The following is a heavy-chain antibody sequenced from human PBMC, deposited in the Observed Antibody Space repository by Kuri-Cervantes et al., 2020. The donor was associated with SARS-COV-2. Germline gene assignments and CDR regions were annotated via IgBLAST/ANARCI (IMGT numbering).Heavy chain of an antibody. V-gene: IGHV4-30-4*01. CDR3: ARDTEYGMDV. Sequence: SETLSLTCTVSGGSISSGDYYWSWIRRPPGKGLEWIGYIYYSGSTYYNPSLKSRVTISADTSKNQLSLKLSSVTAADTAVYYCARDTEYGMDVWGQGTTVTVSS. CDR2: IYYSGST. J-gene: IGHJ6*02. CDR1: GGSISSGDYY. D-gene: IGHD4-11*01.